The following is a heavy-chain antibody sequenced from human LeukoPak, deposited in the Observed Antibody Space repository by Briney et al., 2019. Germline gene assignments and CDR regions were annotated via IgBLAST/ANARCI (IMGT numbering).Heavy chain of an antibody. J-gene: IGHJ3*02. CDR2: IGADGYKP. D-gene: IGHD5-12*01. CDR3: AKDSVLFNGIYDAFDM. V-gene: IGHV3-23*01. CDR1: GYKFSDYA. Sequence: GGSLRLSCSGYGYKFSDYAMTWVRQVPGKGLEWVSSIGADGYKPYYSDSVTGRFVISKDKSKNTLYLQMNSLRAEDSAIYYCAKDSVLFNGIYDAFDMWGQGTLVTVSS.